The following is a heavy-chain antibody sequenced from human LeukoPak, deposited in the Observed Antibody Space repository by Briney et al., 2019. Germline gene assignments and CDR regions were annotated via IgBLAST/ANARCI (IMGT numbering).Heavy chain of an antibody. V-gene: IGHV4-39*01. J-gene: IGHJ6*02. Sequence: PSETLSLTCTVSGGSISSSSYYWGWLRQPPGKGLEWIGSIYYSGSTYYNPSLKSRVTISVDTSKNQFSLELSSVTAADTAVYYCLGLVTDPLYGMDVWGQGTTVTVSS. D-gene: IGHD3-9*01. CDR3: LGLVTDPLYGMDV. CDR2: IYYSGST. CDR1: GGSISSSSYY.